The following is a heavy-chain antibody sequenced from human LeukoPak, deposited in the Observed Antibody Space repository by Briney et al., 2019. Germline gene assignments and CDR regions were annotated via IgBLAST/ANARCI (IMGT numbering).Heavy chain of an antibody. D-gene: IGHD3-3*01. CDR2: ISSSGSNI. CDR3: ARDYDGGYMDV. Sequence: PGGSLRLSCTASGFIFSNYYMSWTRQAPGKGLEWISYISSSGSNIYADSVKGRFTISRDNAKNSLYLQMNSLRAEDTAVYYCARDYDGGYMDVWGKGTTVTVSS. J-gene: IGHJ6*03. CDR1: GFIFSNYY. V-gene: IGHV3-11*04.